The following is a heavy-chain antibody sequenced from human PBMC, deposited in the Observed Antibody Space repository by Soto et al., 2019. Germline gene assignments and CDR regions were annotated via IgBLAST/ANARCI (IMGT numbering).Heavy chain of an antibody. D-gene: IGHD4-17*01. CDR1: GYTFTSYH. J-gene: IGHJ4*02. CDR3: ARDGGNYGDDDH. Sequence: QVQLVQSGAEVKKPGASVKVSCKASGYTFTSYHIDWVRQAPGQGLEWMGKISPSGDRTWYAQKYRGRVTMTRDTSTSTDYMELSSLRSEDTAVYYCARDGGNYGDDDHWGQGPLVTVSS. CDR2: ISPSGDRT. V-gene: IGHV1-46*01.